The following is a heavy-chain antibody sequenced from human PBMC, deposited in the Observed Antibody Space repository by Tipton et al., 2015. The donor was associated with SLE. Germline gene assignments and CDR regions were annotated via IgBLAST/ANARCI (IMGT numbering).Heavy chain of an antibody. J-gene: IGHJ3*02. Sequence: TLSLTCTVSGDSMSSYYWSWIWQPPGKGLEWIGYIYYSGSTNYNPSLKSRVTISIDTSKNQFSLKLTSVTAADTAVYYCARSGSITGTGDDAFDIGGQGTMFTVSS. CDR2: IYYSGST. D-gene: IGHD1-20*01. CDR3: ARSGSITGTGDDAFDI. CDR1: GDSMSSYY. V-gene: IGHV4-59*01.